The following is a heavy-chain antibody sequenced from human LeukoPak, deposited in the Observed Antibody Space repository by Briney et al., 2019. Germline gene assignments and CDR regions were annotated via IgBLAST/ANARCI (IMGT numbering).Heavy chain of an antibody. CDR3: ARAGYDYCGGDCPKFYH. D-gene: IGHD2-21*02. V-gene: IGHV1-46*01. CDR1: GYTFPSYY. J-gene: IGHJ4*01. CDR2: INPSCGST. Sequence: ASVKVSYLASGYTFPSYYMLWVRQAPGQGLEWMGIINPSCGSTSYAQKFQGRVTMTRDTSTRTVYMELSSLRSEDTAVYYCARAGYDYCGGDCPKFYHWGQGTLVTVSS.